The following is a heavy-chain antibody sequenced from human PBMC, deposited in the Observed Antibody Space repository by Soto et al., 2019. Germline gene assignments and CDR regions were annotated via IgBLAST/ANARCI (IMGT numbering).Heavy chain of an antibody. V-gene: IGHV4-4*07. Sequence: PSGTLSLTCTVSGASVNTYSWSWIRQPAWRGLEWIGRIYTSASTNYSPSLKGRVTLSVDTSKNQVSLKLTSVTAADTAIYYCAKDREEGYNFYYGTDVWGKGATVTVSS. CDR3: AKDREEGYNFYYGTDV. CDR2: IYTSAST. J-gene: IGHJ6*04. CDR1: GASVNTYS. D-gene: IGHD2-2*02.